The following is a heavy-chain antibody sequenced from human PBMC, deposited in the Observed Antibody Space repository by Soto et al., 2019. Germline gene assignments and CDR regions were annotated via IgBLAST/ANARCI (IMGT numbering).Heavy chain of an antibody. J-gene: IGHJ6*02. Sequence: QVQLVESGGGLVKPGGSLRLSCAASGFTFSDYYMSWIRQAPGKGLEWVSYISSSSSYTNYADSVKGRFTISRDNAKNXLYLQMNSLRAEDTAVYYCARFKGSGWSDYYGMDVWGQGTTVTVSS. CDR3: ARFKGSGWSDYYGMDV. CDR1: GFTFSDYY. CDR2: ISSSSSYT. V-gene: IGHV3-11*05. D-gene: IGHD6-19*01.